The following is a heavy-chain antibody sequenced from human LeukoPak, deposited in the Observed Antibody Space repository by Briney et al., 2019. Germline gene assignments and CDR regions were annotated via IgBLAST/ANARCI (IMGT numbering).Heavy chain of an antibody. CDR3: ARVPTGRNVVAAAARMGWNGAFDI. J-gene: IGHJ3*02. Sequence: MSSETLSLTCAVYGGSFSEYYWSWIRQSPGKGLEWIAEISQSGSINYNPSLKSRVTISVDASKKQFSLKMSSVTAADTAMYYCARVPTGRNVVAAAARMGWNGAFDIWGQGTMVTVSS. V-gene: IGHV4-34*01. CDR2: ISQSGSI. D-gene: IGHD2-2*01. CDR1: GGSFSEYY.